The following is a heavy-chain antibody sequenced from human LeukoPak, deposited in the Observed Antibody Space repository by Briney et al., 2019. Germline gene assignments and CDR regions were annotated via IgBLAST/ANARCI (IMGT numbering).Heavy chain of an antibody. J-gene: IGHJ4*02. V-gene: IGHV7-4-1*01. D-gene: IGHD3-22*01. Sequence: GASVKVSCKASGYTFTSYAMDWVRQAPGQGLEWMGWINTNTGNPTYAQGFTGRFVFSLDTSVSTAYLQIGSLRAEDTAVYYCARDGGYYDSSGVDYWGQGTLVTVSS. CDR2: INTNTGNP. CDR1: GYTFTSYA. CDR3: ARDGGYYDSSGVDY.